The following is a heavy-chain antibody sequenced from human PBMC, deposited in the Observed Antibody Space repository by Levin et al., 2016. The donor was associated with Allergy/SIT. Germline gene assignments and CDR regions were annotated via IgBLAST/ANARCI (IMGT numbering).Heavy chain of an antibody. CDR2: IYASGST. D-gene: IGHD1-26*01. Sequence: SETLSLTCTVSGGSISSYYWSWIRQPAGKGLEWIGRIYASGSTNYNPSLKSRVTMSVDTSKNQLFLKLSSVTAADTAVYYCARDRSGVSYRGSSFDCWGQGTLVSVSS. CDR1: GGSISSYY. J-gene: IGHJ4*02. V-gene: IGHV4-4*07. CDR3: ARDRSGVSYRGSSFDC.